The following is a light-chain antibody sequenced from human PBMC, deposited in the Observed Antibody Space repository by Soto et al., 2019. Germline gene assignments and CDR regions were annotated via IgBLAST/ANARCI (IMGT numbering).Light chain of an antibody. CDR3: QPYGSSGT. V-gene: IGKV3-20*01. CDR1: QSVSKNY. CDR2: GAS. J-gene: IGKJ1*01. Sequence: VLTQSPGTLSLSPGERATLSCKASQSVSKNYLAWDQQKPGQAPRPLIYGASNRATCNPDRFSGRGSGTDFTLTISRLEPEDFAVYYCQPYGSSGTFGQGTKGDIK.